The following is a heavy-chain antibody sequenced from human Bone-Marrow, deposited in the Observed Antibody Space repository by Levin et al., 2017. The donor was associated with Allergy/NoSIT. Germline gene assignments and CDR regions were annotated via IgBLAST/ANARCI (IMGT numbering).Heavy chain of an antibody. V-gene: IGHV4-34*01. CDR2: INHSAIT. Sequence: SETLSLTCLYVGSFNGYFWTWIRQPPGKGLEWIGEINHSAITAYNPYFKSRVTLSIDTSKNQLSLKLNSVTAADTAVYYCATVRVREYDFLSGYLNAFGVWGQGATVTISS. CDR3: ATVRVREYDFLSGYLNAFGV. J-gene: IGHJ3*01. D-gene: IGHD3-3*01. CDR1: VGSFNGYF.